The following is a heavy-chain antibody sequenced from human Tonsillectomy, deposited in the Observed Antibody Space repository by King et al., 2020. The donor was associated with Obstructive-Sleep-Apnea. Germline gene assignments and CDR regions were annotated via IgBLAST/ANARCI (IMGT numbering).Heavy chain of an antibody. CDR3: ARGGSEILWFGKKPGWFDP. CDR2: INHSEST. D-gene: IGHD3-10*01. J-gene: IGHJ5*02. CDR1: GGSFSGYY. Sequence: VQLQQWGAGLLKPSETLSLTCAVYGGSFSGYYWSWIRQPPGKGLEWSGEINHSESTNYNPSLKSRVTISVDTSTNQFSLKLSPVTAADTAVYYCARGGSEILWFGKKPGWFDPWGQGTLVTVSS. V-gene: IGHV4-34*01.